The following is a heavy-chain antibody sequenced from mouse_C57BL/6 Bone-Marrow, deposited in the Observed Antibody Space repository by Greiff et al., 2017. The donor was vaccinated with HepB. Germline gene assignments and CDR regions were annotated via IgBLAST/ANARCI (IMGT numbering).Heavy chain of an antibody. V-gene: IGHV5-9-1*02. Sequence: EVKLVESGEGLVKPGGSLKLSCAASGFTFSSYAMSWVRQTPEKRLEWVAYISSGGDYIYYADTVKGRFTISRDNARNTLYLQMSSLKSEDTAMYYCTRDNTVITPYWYFDVWGTGTTLTVSS. CDR1: GFTFSSYA. D-gene: IGHD2-4*01. J-gene: IGHJ1*03. CDR2: ISSGGDYI. CDR3: TRDNTVITPYWYFDV.